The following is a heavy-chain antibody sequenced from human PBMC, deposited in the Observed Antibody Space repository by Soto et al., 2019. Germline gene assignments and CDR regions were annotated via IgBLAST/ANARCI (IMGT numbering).Heavy chain of an antibody. V-gene: IGHV3-7*01. CDR2: IKQDGSEK. Sequence: EVQLVESGGGLVQPGGSLRLSCAASGFTFSSYWMSWVRQAPGKGLEWVANIKQDGSEKYYVDSVKGRFTISRDNAKNSLYVQMNSLRAEDTAVYYCARDFWSGHYTGTFDYWGQGTLVTVSS. D-gene: IGHD3-3*01. CDR3: ARDFWSGHYTGTFDY. J-gene: IGHJ4*02. CDR1: GFTFSSYW.